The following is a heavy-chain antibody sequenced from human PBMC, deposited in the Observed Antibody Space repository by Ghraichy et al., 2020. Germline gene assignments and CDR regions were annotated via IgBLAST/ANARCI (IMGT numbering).Heavy chain of an antibody. J-gene: IGHJ5*02. V-gene: IGHV4-39*01. Sequence: SETLSLTCTISGGSFSSNNYYWAWNRQPPGKGLECIGSIYYSGNTYYNPSLKRQVTIFAETSKSQFSLRLTSVTAADTAVYYCARHGTTLTTVWFDPWGQGILVTVSS. CDR2: IYYSGNT. D-gene: IGHD4-17*01. CDR3: ARHGTTLTTVWFDP. CDR1: GGSFSSNNYY.